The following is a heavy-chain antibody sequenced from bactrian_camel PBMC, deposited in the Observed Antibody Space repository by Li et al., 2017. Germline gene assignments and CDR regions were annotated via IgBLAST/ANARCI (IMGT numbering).Heavy chain of an antibody. CDR1: DYGRNSYC. CDR2: ISAGGSTS. Sequence: VQLVESGGGSVQAGGSLRLSCAAPDYGRNSYCVGWFRQAPGKGREGVASISAGGSTSYYADSVKGRFTIVGDNGKSTVFLEMTNLKADDTAMYYCTAGTVKASLATIAQFAAYEGHGTQVTVS. D-gene: IGHD4*01. J-gene: IGHJ4*01. V-gene: IGHV3S40*01.